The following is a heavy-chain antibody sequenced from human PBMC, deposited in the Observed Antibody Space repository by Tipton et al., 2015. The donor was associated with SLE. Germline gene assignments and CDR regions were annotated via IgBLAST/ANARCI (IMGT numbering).Heavy chain of an antibody. Sequence: TLSLTCTVSGGSISSHYWSWIRQPPGKGLEWIGYIYYSGSTNYNPSLKSRVTISVDTSKNQFSLKLSSVTAADTAVYYCARDGGRFLEWLSHDAFDIWGQGTMVTVSS. CDR3: ARDGGRFLEWLSHDAFDI. CDR1: GGSISSHY. CDR2: IYYSGST. D-gene: IGHD3-3*01. J-gene: IGHJ3*02. V-gene: IGHV4-59*11.